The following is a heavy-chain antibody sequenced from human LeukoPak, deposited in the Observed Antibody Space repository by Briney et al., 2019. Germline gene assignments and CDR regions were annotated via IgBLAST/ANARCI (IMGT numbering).Heavy chain of an antibody. CDR2: IYPGDSDT. CDR1: GDSINSHY. D-gene: IGHD2/OR15-2a*01. J-gene: IGHJ5*02. CDR3: ARLTLRYINWFDP. V-gene: IGHV5-51*01. Sequence: ETLSLTCTVSGDSINSHYWSWIRQPPGKGLEWMGIIYPGDSDTRYSPSFQGQVTISADKSVSTAYLQWSSLKASDTAMYYCARLTLRYINWFDPWGQGTLVTVSS.